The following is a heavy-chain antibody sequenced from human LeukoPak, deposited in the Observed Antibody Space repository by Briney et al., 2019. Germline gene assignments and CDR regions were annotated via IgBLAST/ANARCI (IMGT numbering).Heavy chain of an antibody. V-gene: IGHV4-31*03. CDR1: GGSISSGGYY. CDR3: ARSGSYYYDSSAKRGFDY. D-gene: IGHD3-22*01. J-gene: IGHJ4*02. Sequence: SETLSLTCTVSGGSISSGGYYWSWVRQHPGRGLEWIGVIYYSGDTYYNPSLKSRVTISVDTSKNQFSLKLSSVTAADTAVYYCARSGSYYYDSSAKRGFDYWGQGTLVTVSS. CDR2: IYYSGDT.